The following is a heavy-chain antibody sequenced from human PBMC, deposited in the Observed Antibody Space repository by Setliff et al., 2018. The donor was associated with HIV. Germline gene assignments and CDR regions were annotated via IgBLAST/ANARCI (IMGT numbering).Heavy chain of an antibody. CDR2: IYPDDSNI. J-gene: IGHJ3*01. CDR3: ARRDGRSMNAFQI. V-gene: IGHV5-51*01. Sequence: GESLKISCKAVDYTFTAYWIGWVRQMPGEGLEWMGIIYPDDSNIRYNPSFQSQVTISADKSITTAYLEIHNLKASDTATYYCARRDGRSMNAFQIWGPGTMVTVSS. CDR1: DYTFTAYW. D-gene: IGHD6-13*01.